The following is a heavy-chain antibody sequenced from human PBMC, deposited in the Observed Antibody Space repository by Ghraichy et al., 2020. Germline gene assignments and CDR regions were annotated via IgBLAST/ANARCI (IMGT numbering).Heavy chain of an antibody. V-gene: IGHV4-38-2*02. D-gene: IGHD2-21*02. CDR3: ARGRCGGDCYYWYFDL. J-gene: IGHJ2*01. Sequence: SETLSLTCTVSGYSISSGYYWGWIRQPPGKGLEWIGSIYHSGSTYYNPSLKSRVTISVDTSKNQFSLKLSSVTAADTAVYYCARGRCGGDCYYWYFDLWGRGTLVTVSS. CDR2: IYHSGST. CDR1: GYSISSGYY.